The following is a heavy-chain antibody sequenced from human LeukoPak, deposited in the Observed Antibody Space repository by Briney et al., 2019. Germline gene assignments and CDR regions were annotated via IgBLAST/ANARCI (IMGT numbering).Heavy chain of an antibody. CDR2: ISSSSSYI. D-gene: IGHD3-10*01. CDR3: ARDEGGEYYYGSGSYNY. CDR1: GFTFSSYS. V-gene: IGHV3-21*01. Sequence: GSLRLSCAASGFTFSSYSMNWVRQAPGKGLEWFSSISSSSSYIYYADSVKGRFTISRDNAKNSLYLQMNSLRAEDTAVYYCARDEGGEYYYGSGSYNYWGQGTLVTVSS. J-gene: IGHJ4*02.